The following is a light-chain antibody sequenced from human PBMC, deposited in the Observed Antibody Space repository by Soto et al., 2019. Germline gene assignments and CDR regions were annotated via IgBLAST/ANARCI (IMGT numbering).Light chain of an antibody. CDR3: QQYNNWPIT. Sequence: EIVMTQSPATLSVSPGGRATLSCRASQNVDTNYLAWYQQKPGQAPRLLIYGASTRATGIPARFSGSGSGTEFTLTISSLQSEDFAVYYCQQYNNWPITFGQGTRLEIK. V-gene: IGKV3-15*01. CDR2: GAS. J-gene: IGKJ5*01. CDR1: QNVDTN.